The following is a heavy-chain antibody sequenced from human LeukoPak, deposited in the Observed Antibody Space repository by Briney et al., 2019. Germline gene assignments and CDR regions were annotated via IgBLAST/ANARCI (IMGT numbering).Heavy chain of an antibody. CDR3: ARDLGTTVTTYHGY. Sequence: GGSLRLSCAASGFTVSSNYMSWVRQAPGKGLEWVSVIYSGGSTYYADSVKGRFTISRDNSKNTLYLQMNSLRAEDTAVYYCARDLGTTVTTYHGYWGQETLVTVSS. V-gene: IGHV3-66*01. J-gene: IGHJ4*02. CDR2: IYSGGST. CDR1: GFTVSSNY. D-gene: IGHD4-11*01.